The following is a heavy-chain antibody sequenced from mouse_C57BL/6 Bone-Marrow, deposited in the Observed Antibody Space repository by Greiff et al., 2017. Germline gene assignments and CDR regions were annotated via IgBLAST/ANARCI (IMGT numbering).Heavy chain of an antibody. CDR3: AREGPSGSRCLYAMDY. J-gene: IGHJ4*01. CDR1: GYTFTDYN. CDR2: INPNNGGT. V-gene: IGHV1-22*01. D-gene: IGHD1-1*01. Sequence: VQLQQSGPELVKPGASVKMSCKASGYTFTDYNMHWVKQSHGKSLEWIGYINPNNGGTSYNQKFKGKATLTVNKSSSTAYMELRSLTSEDSAVYYCAREGPSGSRCLYAMDYWGQGTSVTVSS.